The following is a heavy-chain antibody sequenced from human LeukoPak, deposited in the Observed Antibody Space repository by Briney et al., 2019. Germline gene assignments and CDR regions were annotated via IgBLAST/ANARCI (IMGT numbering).Heavy chain of an antibody. J-gene: IGHJ4*02. CDR3: AKTYYDSSGYYAFDY. V-gene: IGHV3-9*01. D-gene: IGHD3-22*01. CDR1: GFTFDDYA. Sequence: PGGSLRLSCAASGFTFDDYAMHWVRQAAGKGLEWVAGISWYSGSIGYADSVKGRFTISRDNAKNSLYLQMNSLRAEDTALYYCAKTYYDSSGYYAFDYWGQGTLVTVSS. CDR2: ISWYSGSI.